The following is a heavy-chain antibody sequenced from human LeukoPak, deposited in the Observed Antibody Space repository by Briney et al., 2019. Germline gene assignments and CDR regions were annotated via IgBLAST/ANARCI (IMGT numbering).Heavy chain of an antibody. V-gene: IGHV4-34*01. CDR3: ARGKPPCGGDCYPEYFQH. D-gene: IGHD2-21*02. Sequence: PSETLSLTCAVYGGSFSGYYWSWIRQPPGKGLEWIGEINHSGGTNYNPSLKSRVTISVDTSKNQFSPKLSSVTAADTAVYYCARGKPPCGGDCYPEYFQHWGQGTLVTVSS. CDR2: INHSGGT. CDR1: GGSFSGYY. J-gene: IGHJ1*01.